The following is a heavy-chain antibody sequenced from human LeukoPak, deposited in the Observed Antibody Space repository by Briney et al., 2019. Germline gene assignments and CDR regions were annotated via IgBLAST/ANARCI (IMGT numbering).Heavy chain of an antibody. CDR2: IYSGGST. CDR1: GFTVSSNY. J-gene: IGHJ6*02. D-gene: IGHD4-11*01. V-gene: IGHV3-53*01. CDR3: ARMMTTVTTVDYYYYYGLDV. Sequence: PGGSLRLSCVASGFTVSSNYMSWVRQAPGKGLEWVSVIYSGGSTYYADSVKGRFTISRDNSKNTLYLQMNSLRAEDTAVYYCARMMTTVTTVDYYYYYGLDVWGQGTTVTVSS.